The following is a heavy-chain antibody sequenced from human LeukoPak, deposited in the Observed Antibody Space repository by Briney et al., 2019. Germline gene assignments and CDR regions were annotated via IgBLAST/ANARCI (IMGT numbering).Heavy chain of an antibody. V-gene: IGHV3-53*01. J-gene: IGHJ4*02. CDR3: TRAAAGQDYYFDY. Sequence: PGGSLRLSCAASGFTVSSSYMSWVRQAPSKGLEWVAVLYSGGGSYYADSVKGRFTISRDNFKNTLYLQLNSLRAEDTAVYYCTRAAAGQDYYFDYWGQGALVTVSS. D-gene: IGHD6-13*01. CDR2: LYSGGGS. CDR1: GFTVSSSY.